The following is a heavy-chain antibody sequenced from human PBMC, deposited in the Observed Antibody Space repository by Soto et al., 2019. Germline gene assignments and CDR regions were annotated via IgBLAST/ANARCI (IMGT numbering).Heavy chain of an antibody. V-gene: IGHV3-30-3*01. CDR3: ARDTAASPGY. CDR1: GFTFSSYA. CDR2: LSYDGSNK. J-gene: IGHJ4*02. Sequence: QVQLVESGGGVVQPGRSLRLSCAASGFTFSSYAMHWVRQAPGKGLEWVAVLSYDGSNKYYADSVKGRFTISRDNSKNTLYMQMNSLRAEDTAVYYCARDTAASPGYWGQGTLVTVSS. D-gene: IGHD5-18*01.